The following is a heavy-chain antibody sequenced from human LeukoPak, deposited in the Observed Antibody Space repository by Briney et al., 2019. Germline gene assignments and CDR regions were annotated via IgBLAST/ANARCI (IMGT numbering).Heavy chain of an antibody. V-gene: IGHV4-31*01. CDR3: ARGTPVRVDY. D-gene: IGHD2-2*01. CDR2: IYYSGST. CDR1: GGSISSGGYY. J-gene: IGHJ4*02. Sequence: SQTLSLTCTVSGGSISSGGYYWSWIRQHPGKGLEWIGYIYYSGSTYYNPSLKSQVTISVDTSKNQFSLKLSSVTAADTAVYYCARGTPVRVDYWGQGTLVTVSS.